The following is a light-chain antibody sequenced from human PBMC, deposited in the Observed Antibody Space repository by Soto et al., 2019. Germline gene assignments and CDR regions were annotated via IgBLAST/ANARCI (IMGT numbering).Light chain of an antibody. J-gene: IGKJ4*01. CDR1: QDISSF. Sequence: IQLTQSPSSLSASVGDRVTITCRASQDISSFLAWYQQKPGKAPKLLIFAASTLQSGVPSRFSGSGAGTDFTLTISRQQPEDFATYYCQQTESYPSTFGGGTKVEIK. V-gene: IGKV1-9*01. CDR2: AAS. CDR3: QQTESYPST.